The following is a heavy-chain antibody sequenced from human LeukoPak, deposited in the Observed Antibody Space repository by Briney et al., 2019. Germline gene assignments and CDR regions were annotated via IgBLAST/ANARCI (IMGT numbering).Heavy chain of an antibody. CDR3: AKDNRRHYTSGPNPDSLH. J-gene: IGHJ4*02. CDR2: ISWNSGSI. Sequence: GGSLRLSCAASGFTFDDYAMHWVRQAPGKGLEWVSGISWNSGSIDYADSVKGRFTISRDNAKNSLYLQMSSLRVEDTAFYYCAKDNRRHYTSGPNPDSLHWGQGALVTVSS. V-gene: IGHV3-9*01. D-gene: IGHD6-19*01. CDR1: GFTFDDYA.